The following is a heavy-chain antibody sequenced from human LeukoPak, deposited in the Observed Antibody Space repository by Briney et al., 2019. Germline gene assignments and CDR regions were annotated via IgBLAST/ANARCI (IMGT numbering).Heavy chain of an antibody. D-gene: IGHD2-2*01. Sequence: ASVKVSCKASGYTFTSYDINWVLQATGQGLEWMGWMNPNSGNTGYAQKFQGRVTITRNTSISTAYMELSSLRSEDTAVYYCARSLGYCSSTSCYLGFDYWGQGTLVTVSS. CDR1: GYTFTSYD. CDR3: ARSLGYCSSTSCYLGFDY. J-gene: IGHJ4*02. V-gene: IGHV1-8*03. CDR2: MNPNSGNT.